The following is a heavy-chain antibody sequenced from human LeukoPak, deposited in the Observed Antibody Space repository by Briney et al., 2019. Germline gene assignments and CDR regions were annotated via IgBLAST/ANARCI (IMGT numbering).Heavy chain of an antibody. Sequence: SVKVSCKASGGTFSSYAVSWVRQAPGQGLEWMGGIIPIFGTANYAQKFQGRVTITADESTSTAYMELSSLRSEDTAVYYCASPGDYYYGMDVWGQGTTVTVSS. V-gene: IGHV1-69*13. CDR3: ASPGDYYYGMDV. CDR1: GGTFSSYA. CDR2: IIPIFGTA. J-gene: IGHJ6*02.